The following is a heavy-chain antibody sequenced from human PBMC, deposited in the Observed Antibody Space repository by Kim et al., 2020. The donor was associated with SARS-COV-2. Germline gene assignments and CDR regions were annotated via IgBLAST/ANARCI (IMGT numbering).Heavy chain of an antibody. D-gene: IGHD2-21*01. CDR3: AKDNVMYCGGDCYYLQH. CDR1: GFTFDDYA. V-gene: IGHV3-9*01. Sequence: GGSLRLSCAASGFTFDDYAMHWVRQAPGKGLEWVSGISWNSGSIGYADSVKGRFTISRDNAKNSLYLQMNSLRAEDTALYYCAKDNVMYCGGDCYYLQH. J-gene: IGHJ1*01. CDR2: ISWNSGSI.